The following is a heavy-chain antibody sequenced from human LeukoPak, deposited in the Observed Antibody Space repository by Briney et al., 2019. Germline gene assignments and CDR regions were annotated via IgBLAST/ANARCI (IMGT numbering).Heavy chain of an antibody. V-gene: IGHV3-23*01. J-gene: IGHJ4*02. CDR2: ISGSGDST. CDR3: AKGGLSQTFQRGYRGSDY. CDR1: KFTFSSYA. Sequence: GGSLRLSCAASKFTFSSYAMSWVRQAPGKGLEWVSSISGSGDSTYYADSVKGRFTISRDNSKNTLYLQMNSLRAEDTAVYYCAKGGLSQTFQRGYRGSDYWGQGTLVTVSS. D-gene: IGHD5-18*01.